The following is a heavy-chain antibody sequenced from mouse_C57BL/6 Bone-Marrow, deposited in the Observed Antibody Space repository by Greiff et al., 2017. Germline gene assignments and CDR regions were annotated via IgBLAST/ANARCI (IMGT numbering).Heavy chain of an antibody. J-gene: IGHJ4*01. Sequence: EVMLVESGGGLVKPGGSLKLSCAASGFTFSDYGMHWVRQAPEKGLEWVAYISSGSSTIYYADTVKGRFTISIDNSKNTLFLQMTSLRSEDTAMYYCARTYYYGSSYAMDYWGQGTAVTVSS. CDR2: ISSGSSTI. CDR1: GFTFSDYG. CDR3: ARTYYYGSSYAMDY. D-gene: IGHD1-1*01. V-gene: IGHV5-17*01.